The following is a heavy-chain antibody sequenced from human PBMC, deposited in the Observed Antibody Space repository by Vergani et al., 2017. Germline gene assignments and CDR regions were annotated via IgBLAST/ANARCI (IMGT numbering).Heavy chain of an antibody. CDR3: ARRSGIVYDIFSGTQYFFDF. Sequence: QLQLQESGPGLVKPSETLSLTCTVSGGSIDNGYYWDWIRQPPGKGLEWIGSIYRTGRTHFNPSLKSRVTISVDTSNNHFSLRLNSLTAADTAVYYCARRSGIVYDIFSGTQYFFDFWGQGTPVTVSS. CDR2: IYRTGRT. J-gene: IGHJ4*02. V-gene: IGHV4-38-2*02. CDR1: GGSIDNGYY. D-gene: IGHD3-9*01.